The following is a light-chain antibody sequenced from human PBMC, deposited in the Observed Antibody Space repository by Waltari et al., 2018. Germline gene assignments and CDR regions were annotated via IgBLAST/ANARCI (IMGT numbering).Light chain of an antibody. CDR1: QSVLYSSSNKNF. Sequence: DIVMTQSPDSLAVSLGERATINCKSSQSVLYSSSNKNFLAWYQQKLGQAPKLLIYWASTRESGVPDRFSGSGSGTDFTLTISSLQAEDVAVYYCQQYYGIPYTFGQGTKLEIK. CDR2: WAS. J-gene: IGKJ2*01. CDR3: QQYYGIPYT. V-gene: IGKV4-1*01.